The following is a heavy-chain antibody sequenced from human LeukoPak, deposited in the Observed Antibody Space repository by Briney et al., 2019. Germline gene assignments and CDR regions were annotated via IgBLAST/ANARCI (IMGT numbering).Heavy chain of an antibody. CDR2: INTDGSST. CDR3: ARDFSPDCSVGSCYSGGFDY. CDR1: GFTFSSYW. J-gene: IGHJ4*02. D-gene: IGHD2-15*01. V-gene: IGHV3-74*01. Sequence: GGSLRLSCAASGFTFSSYWMHWVRQAPGKGLVWVSRINTDGSSTSYADSVKGRFTISRDNAKNTLYLQMNSLRAEDTAVYYCARDFSPDCSVGSCYSGGFDYWGQGTLVTVSS.